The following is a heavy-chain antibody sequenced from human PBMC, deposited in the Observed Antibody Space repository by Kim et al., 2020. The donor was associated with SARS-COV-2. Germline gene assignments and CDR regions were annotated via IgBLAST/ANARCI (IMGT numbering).Heavy chain of an antibody. Sequence: GGSLRLSCAASGFTFSSYSMNWVRQAPGKGLEWVSSISSSSYIYYADSVKGRFTISRDNAKNSLYLQMNSLRAEDTAVYYCARGITMVRGADVWGKGTTVTVSS. CDR1: GFTFSSYS. CDR2: ISSSSYI. CDR3: ARGITMVRGADV. D-gene: IGHD3-10*01. J-gene: IGHJ6*04. V-gene: IGHV3-21*01.